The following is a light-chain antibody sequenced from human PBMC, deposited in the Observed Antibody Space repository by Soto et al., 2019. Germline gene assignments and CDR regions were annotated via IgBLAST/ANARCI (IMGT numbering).Light chain of an antibody. J-gene: IGLJ2*01. Sequence: QSVLTQPASVSGSPGQSITISCTGTTSDVGHYNYVSWYQQHPGKAPKVVIYDVNNRPSGVSNRFSGSKSGNTASLTISGLQAEDEADYYCSSYTSSNTEVFGGGTQLTVL. CDR2: DVN. V-gene: IGLV2-14*01. CDR1: TSDVGHYNY. CDR3: SSYTSSNTEV.